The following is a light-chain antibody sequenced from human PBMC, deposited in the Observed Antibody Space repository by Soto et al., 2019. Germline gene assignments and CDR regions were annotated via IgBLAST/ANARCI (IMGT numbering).Light chain of an antibody. J-gene: IGKJ1*01. CDR2: GAS. CDR1: QSVSSSY. V-gene: IGKV3-20*01. CDR3: QQYGSSPGT. Sequence: EIVLTQSPGTLSLSPGERATLSCRASQSVSSSYLAWYQQKPGQAPRLLIYGASSRATGIPDRFSGSGSGTDFTLTISRLEPEDFAVYYCQQYGSSPGTFVQGNKVEIK.